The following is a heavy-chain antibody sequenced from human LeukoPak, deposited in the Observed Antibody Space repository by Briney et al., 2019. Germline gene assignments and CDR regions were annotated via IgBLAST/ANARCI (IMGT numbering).Heavy chain of an antibody. D-gene: IGHD4-17*01. Sequence: ASVKVSCKASGYTFTGYYMHWVRQAPGQGLEWMGWINPNSGGTNYAQKFQGRVTMTRDTSISTAYMELSRLRSDDTAVYYCARGAVTHFSSYYYYGMDVWGQGTTVTVSS. V-gene: IGHV1-2*02. CDR2: INPNSGGT. CDR1: GYTFTGYY. J-gene: IGHJ6*02. CDR3: ARGAVTHFSSYYYYGMDV.